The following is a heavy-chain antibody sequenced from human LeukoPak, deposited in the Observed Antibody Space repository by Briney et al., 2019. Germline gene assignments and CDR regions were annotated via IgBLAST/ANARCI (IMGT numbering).Heavy chain of an antibody. CDR3: AKNGGYYFY. CDR2: ISPTGVNT. V-gene: IGHV3-23*01. CDR1: GFTFSNFD. J-gene: IGHJ4*02. Sequence: GGSLRLSCAASGFTFSNFDMTWVRQSPGKGLEWVATISPTGVNTYYADSVKGRFSISRDNSNDTLYLQMNTLRVEDTATYYCAKNGGYYFYWGLGTLVIVSS. D-gene: IGHD2/OR15-2a*01.